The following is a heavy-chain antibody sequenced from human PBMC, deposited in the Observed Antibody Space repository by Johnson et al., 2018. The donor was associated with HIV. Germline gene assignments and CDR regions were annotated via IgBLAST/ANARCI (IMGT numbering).Heavy chain of an antibody. V-gene: IGHV3-11*04. Sequence: ACLKGRFTISRDNAKNSLYLQMNSLRAEDTAVYYCAGGYGSGSGDAFDIWGQGTMVTVSS. CDR3: AGGYGSGSGDAFDI. D-gene: IGHD3-10*01. J-gene: IGHJ3*02.